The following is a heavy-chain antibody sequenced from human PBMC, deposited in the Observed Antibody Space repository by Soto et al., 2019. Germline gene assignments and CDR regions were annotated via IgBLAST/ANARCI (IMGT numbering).Heavy chain of an antibody. D-gene: IGHD2-21*02. CDR3: ARDLRLDS. CDR1: GDSITSNSYF. CDR2: IYYSGTT. V-gene: IGHV4-39*02. J-gene: IGHJ4*02. Sequence: PSETLSLTCTVSGDSITSNSYFWAWIRQPPGKGLEWIGSIYYSGTTYYNPSLKSRVTISVDRSKNQFSLKLSSVTAADTAVYYCARDLRLDSWGPGTLVTVS.